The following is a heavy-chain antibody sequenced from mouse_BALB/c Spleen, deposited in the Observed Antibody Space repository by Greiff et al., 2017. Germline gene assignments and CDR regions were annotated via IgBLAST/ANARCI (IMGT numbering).Heavy chain of an antibody. D-gene: IGHD1-2*01. J-gene: IGHJ4*01. V-gene: IGHV14-3*02. Sequence: EVKVEESGAELVKPGASVKLSCTASGFNIKDTYMHWVKQRPEQGLEWIGRIDPANGNTKYDPKFQGKATITADTSSNTAYLQLSSLTSEDTAVYYCAFLYYGYEDAMDYWGQGTSVTVSS. CDR3: AFLYYGYEDAMDY. CDR1: GFNIKDTY. CDR2: IDPANGNT.